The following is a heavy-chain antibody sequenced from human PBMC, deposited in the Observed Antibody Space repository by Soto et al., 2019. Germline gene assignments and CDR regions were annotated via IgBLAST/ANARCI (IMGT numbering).Heavy chain of an antibody. Sequence: GASVKVSCKASGGTFSSYAISWVRQAPGQGLEWMGGIIPIFGTANYAQKFQGRVTITADESTSTAYMELSSLRSEDTAVYYCASGSSTSWPPPSYYYYGMDVWGQGTTVTVSS. J-gene: IGHJ6*02. CDR2: IIPIFGTA. V-gene: IGHV1-69*13. CDR1: GGTFSSYA. CDR3: ASGSSTSWPPPSYYYYGMDV. D-gene: IGHD2-2*01.